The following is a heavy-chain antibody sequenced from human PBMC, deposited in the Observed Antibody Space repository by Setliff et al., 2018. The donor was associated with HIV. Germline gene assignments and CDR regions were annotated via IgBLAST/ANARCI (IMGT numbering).Heavy chain of an antibody. CDR2: VCNAGAT. Sequence: PSETLSLTCAVSGDSMASPGCWSWLRQSLEKGLEWIGEVCNAGATNFNPFLRSRVSISKDWSRNRFSLTLTSVTAADTAVYYCARQGNIVVVTSFDYWGLGTLVTVSS. D-gene: IGHD2-21*02. CDR1: GDSMASPGC. V-gene: IGHV4-4*02. J-gene: IGHJ4*02. CDR3: ARQGNIVVVTSFDY.